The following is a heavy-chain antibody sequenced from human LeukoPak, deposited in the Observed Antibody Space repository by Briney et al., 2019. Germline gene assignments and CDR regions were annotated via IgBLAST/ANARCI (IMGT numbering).Heavy chain of an antibody. CDR1: GYTFTDYY. CDR2: ISPSGGST. J-gene: IGHJ4*02. D-gene: IGHD5-12*01. Sequence: GASVKVSCKASGYTFTDYYMHWVPQAPGQAPEWMGVISPSGGSTTYAQKFQGRVTLTRDMSTSTAYMDLRSLRSDDTAVYYCARVRNSGFRYVDSWGQGTLVTVSS. V-gene: IGHV1-46*01. CDR3: ARVRNSGFRYVDS.